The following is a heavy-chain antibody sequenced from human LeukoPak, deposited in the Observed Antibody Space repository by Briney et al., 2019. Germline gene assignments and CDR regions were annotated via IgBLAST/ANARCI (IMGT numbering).Heavy chain of an antibody. D-gene: IGHD3-10*01. V-gene: IGHV3-7*01. CDR1: GFAFDSYW. CDR2: IKYDGTKA. Sequence: PGGSLRLSCVASGFAFDSYWMTWVRQTPGKGLEWLANIKYDGTKAFYADSVKGRFSISRENLDNSLYLQMTSLRAEDTAVYYCVKGRALARGVIAAFEVWGQGTMVTVSS. J-gene: IGHJ3*01. CDR3: VKGRALARGVIAAFEV.